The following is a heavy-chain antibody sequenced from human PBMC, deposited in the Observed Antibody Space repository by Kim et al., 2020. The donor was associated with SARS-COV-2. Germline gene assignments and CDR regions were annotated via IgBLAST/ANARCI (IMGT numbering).Heavy chain of an antibody. J-gene: IGHJ3*02. CDR1: GGTFSSYA. Sequence: SVKVSCKASGGTFSSYAISWVRQAPGQGLEWMGGIIPIFGTANYAQKFQGRVTITADESTSTAYMELSSLRSEDTAVYYCASEREHLYYYDSSAGPNDAFDSWGQGTMVTVSS. D-gene: IGHD3-22*01. V-gene: IGHV1-69*13. CDR2: IIPIFGTA. CDR3: ASEREHLYYYDSSAGPNDAFDS.